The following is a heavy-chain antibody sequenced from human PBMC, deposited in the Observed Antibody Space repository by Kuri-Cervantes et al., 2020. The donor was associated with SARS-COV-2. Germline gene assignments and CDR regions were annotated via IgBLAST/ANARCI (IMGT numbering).Heavy chain of an antibody. CDR2: IIPIFGTA. CDR3: ASRKRELVYATRGGYFDL. Sequence: SVKVSCKASGGTFSSYAISWVRQAPGQGLEWMGGIIPIFGTANYAQKFQGRVTITADESTSTAYMELSSLRSEDTAVYYCASRKRELVYATRGGYFDLWGRGTRGTGSS. CDR1: GGTFSSYA. D-gene: IGHD2-8*01. J-gene: IGHJ2*01. V-gene: IGHV1-69*13.